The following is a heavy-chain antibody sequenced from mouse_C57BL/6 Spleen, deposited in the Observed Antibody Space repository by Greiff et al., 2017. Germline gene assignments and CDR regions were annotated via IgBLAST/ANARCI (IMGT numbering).Heavy chain of an antibody. J-gene: IGHJ2*01. CDR3: ARSGFYFDY. Sequence: LVESGPELVKPGASVKISCKASGYAFSSSWMNWVKQRPGKGLEWIGRIYPGDGDTNYNGKFKGKATLTADKSSSTAYMQLSSLTSEDSAVYFCARSGFYFDYWGQGTTLTVSS. V-gene: IGHV1-82*01. D-gene: IGHD3-1*01. CDR1: GYAFSSSW. CDR2: IYPGDGDT.